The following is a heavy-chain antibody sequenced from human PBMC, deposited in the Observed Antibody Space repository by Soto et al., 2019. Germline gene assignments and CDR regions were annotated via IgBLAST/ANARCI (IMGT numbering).Heavy chain of an antibody. V-gene: IGHV3-11*01. J-gene: IGHJ4*02. CDR2: FSISGTTI. D-gene: IGHD3-9*01. CDR3: ARFRVDGYYNF. Sequence: QVQLVESGGGLVKPGGSLRLSCAASGFTLSDYYMTWIRQAPGKGLEWVSDFSISGTTIHYADSVRGRFTISRDNAKNSLWLQMNTLRAEDTAVYYCARFRVDGYYNFWGQGTLVTVSS. CDR1: GFTLSDYY.